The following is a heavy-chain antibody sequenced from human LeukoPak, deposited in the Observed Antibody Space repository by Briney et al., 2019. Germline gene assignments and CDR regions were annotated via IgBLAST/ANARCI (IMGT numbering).Heavy chain of an antibody. J-gene: IGHJ4*02. CDR3: ARAYGDSY. Sequence: ASKTLSLTCTVSGGSISSYYWSLIRQPPGKGLEWIGYIYYSGSTNYNPSLKSRVTISVDTSKNQFSLKLSSVTAADTAVYYCARAYGDSYWGQGTLVTVSS. D-gene: IGHD4-17*01. CDR2: IYYSGST. CDR1: GGSISSYY. V-gene: IGHV4-59*13.